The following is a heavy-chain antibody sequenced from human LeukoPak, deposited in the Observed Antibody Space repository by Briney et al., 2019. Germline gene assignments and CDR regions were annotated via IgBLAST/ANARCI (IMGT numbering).Heavy chain of an antibody. CDR3: ARRYYYDSSGRDPFDC. V-gene: IGHV4-39*01. J-gene: IGHJ4*02. CDR1: GGSISSSSYY. Sequence: PSETLSLTCTVSGGSISSSSYYWGWIRQPPGKGLEWIGSIYYSGNTYYNPSLKSRVSISLDTSKNQFSLKLSSVTAADTAVYYCARRYYYDSSGRDPFDCWGQGTLVTVSS. D-gene: IGHD3-22*01. CDR2: IYYSGNT.